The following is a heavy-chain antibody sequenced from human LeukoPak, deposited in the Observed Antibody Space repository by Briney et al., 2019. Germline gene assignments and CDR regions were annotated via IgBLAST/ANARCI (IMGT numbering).Heavy chain of an antibody. V-gene: IGHV4-34*01. D-gene: IGHD3-22*01. Sequence: SETLSLTCAVYDGSFSDYYWSWIRQPPGKGLEWIGEIRNSGGTNYNPSLKSRVTISVDTSKNQFSLKLSSVTAADTAVYYCARSYYYDSSGSYGMDVWGQGTTVTVSS. CDR1: DGSFSDYY. CDR2: IRNSGGT. CDR3: ARSYYYDSSGSYGMDV. J-gene: IGHJ6*02.